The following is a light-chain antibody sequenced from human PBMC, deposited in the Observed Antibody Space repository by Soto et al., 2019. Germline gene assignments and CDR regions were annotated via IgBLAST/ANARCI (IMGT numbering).Light chain of an antibody. CDR3: QQYGNSPQT. J-gene: IGKJ2*01. Sequence: EIVLTQSPGTLSLSPAERATLSCRASQSVNNNYLAWFQQKPGQAPRLLIYGASSRATGIPDRFSGSGSGTDFTLTSSRLEPEDFAVYYCQQYGNSPQTFGQGTKVEIK. CDR1: QSVNNNY. V-gene: IGKV3-20*01. CDR2: GAS.